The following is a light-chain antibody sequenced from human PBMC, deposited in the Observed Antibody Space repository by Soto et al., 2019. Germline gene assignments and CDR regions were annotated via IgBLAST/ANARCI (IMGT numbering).Light chain of an antibody. CDR1: SRDIGTYDY. Sequence: QPGLTQPPSASGSPGQSVTISCTGTSRDIGTYDYLSWYQHLPDKAPKLIIYEVTKRPSGVPDRFSGSKSGNTSSLTVSGLLPEDEAAYYCASYAGGNKVFGSGTKVTGL. CDR2: EVT. CDR3: ASYAGGNKV. V-gene: IGLV2-8*01. J-gene: IGLJ1*01.